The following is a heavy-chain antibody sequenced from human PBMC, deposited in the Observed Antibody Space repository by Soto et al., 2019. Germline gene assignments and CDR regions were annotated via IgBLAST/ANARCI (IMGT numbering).Heavy chain of an antibody. D-gene: IGHD2-21*02. CDR2: ISYDGSNK. CDR3: ARDRGEAYCGGDCYSYYFDY. CDR1: GFTFSSYV. V-gene: IGHV3-30-3*01. Sequence: GGSLRLSCAASGFTFSSYVMHWVRQAPGKGLEWVAVISYDGSNKYYADSVKGRFTISRDNSKNTLYLQMNSLRAEDTAVYYCARDRGEAYCGGDCYSYYFDYWGQGTLVTVSS. J-gene: IGHJ4*02.